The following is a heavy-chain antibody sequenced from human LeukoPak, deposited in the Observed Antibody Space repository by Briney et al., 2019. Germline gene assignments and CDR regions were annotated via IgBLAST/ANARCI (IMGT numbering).Heavy chain of an antibody. D-gene: IGHD3-10*01. V-gene: IGHV3-7*03. Sequence: GGSLRLSCAASGFTFSSYWMSWVRQAPGKGLEWVANIKQDGSEKYYVDSVKGRFTTSRDNSKNTLYLQMNSLRAEDTAVYYCAKDEAGDYGSGSYLYYWGQGTLVTVSS. CDR1: GFTFSSYW. CDR3: AKDEAGDYGSGSYLYY. CDR2: IKQDGSEK. J-gene: IGHJ4*02.